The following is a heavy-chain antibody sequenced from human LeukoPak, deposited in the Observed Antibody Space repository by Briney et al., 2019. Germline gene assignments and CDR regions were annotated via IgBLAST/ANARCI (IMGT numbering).Heavy chain of an antibody. CDR1: GFAFSSHW. V-gene: IGHV3-7*04. Sequence: GGSLRLSCAASGFAFSSHWMSWVRQAPGKGLEWVANIKQDGSEMDYGDSVKGRFTISRDNAKNSLFLQMNSLRVEDTAVYYCARDEIWGQGTLVTVSS. CDR3: ARDEI. CDR2: IKQDGSEM. J-gene: IGHJ4*02.